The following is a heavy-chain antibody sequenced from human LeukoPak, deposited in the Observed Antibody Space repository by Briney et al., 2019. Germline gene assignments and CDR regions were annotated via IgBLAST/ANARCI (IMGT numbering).Heavy chain of an antibody. J-gene: IGHJ4*02. CDR2: IKQDGSEK. V-gene: IGHV3-7*01. Sequence: PGGSLRLSCTASGFTFSGYWMNWVRQAPGKGLEWLANIKQDGSEKNYVDSVKGRFTISSDSAKNSLYLQMNSLRAEDTAVYYCARVRYNSGYIFDYWGQGALVTVSS. CDR3: ARVRYNSGYIFDY. D-gene: IGHD5-18*01. CDR1: GFTFSGYW.